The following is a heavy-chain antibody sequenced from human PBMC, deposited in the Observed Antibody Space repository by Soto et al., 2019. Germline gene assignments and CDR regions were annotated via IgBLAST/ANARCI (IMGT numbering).Heavy chain of an antibody. D-gene: IGHD3-16*02. V-gene: IGHV3-21*01. CDR2: ISSSSSYI. CDR1: GFTFSSYS. CDR3: ASQVGELSLYPTGWFDP. J-gene: IGHJ5*02. Sequence: EVQLVESGGGLVKPGGSLRLSCAASGFTFSSYSMNWVRQAPGKGLEWVSSISSSSSYIYYADSVKGRFIISRDNAKNSLYLQMNSLRAEDTAVYYCASQVGELSLYPTGWFDPWGQGTLVTVSS.